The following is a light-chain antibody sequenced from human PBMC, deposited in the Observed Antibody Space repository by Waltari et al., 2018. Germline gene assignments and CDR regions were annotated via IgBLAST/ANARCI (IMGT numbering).Light chain of an antibody. V-gene: IGLV3-19*01. CDR1: SLRNYY. CDR3: HSRDISGNHVV. Sequence: SYELTQDPDVSVALGQTVRSTCQGDSLRNYYANWHQQKPGQAPVLVIYAKDHRPSGIPDRLPGSSSGNTASLIITGAQAEDEADYYCHSRDISGNHVVFGGGTKLTVL. CDR2: AKD. J-gene: IGLJ2*01.